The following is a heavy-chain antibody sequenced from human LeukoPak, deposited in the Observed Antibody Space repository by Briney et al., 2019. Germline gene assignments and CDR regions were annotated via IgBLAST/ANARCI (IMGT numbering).Heavy chain of an antibody. D-gene: IGHD3-22*01. J-gene: IGHJ4*02. CDR3: ARDAVVAPDY. CDR2: ISRSSSYI. Sequence: GGSLRLSCAVSGFTFSTYTMNWVRQAPGKGLEWVSSISRSSSYIYYADSVKGRFTISRDNARNSLYLQMNSLRAEDTAVYYCARDAVVAPDYWGQGTLVTVSS. CDR1: GFTFSTYT. V-gene: IGHV3-21*01.